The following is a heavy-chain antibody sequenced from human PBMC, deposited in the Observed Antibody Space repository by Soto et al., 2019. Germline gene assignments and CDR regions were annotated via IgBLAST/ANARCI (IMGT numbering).Heavy chain of an antibody. CDR2: ISGSGGST. V-gene: IGHV3-23*01. CDR3: AKSNCSGGSCYRSYYYYGMDV. D-gene: IGHD2-15*01. CDR1: GFTFSSYA. Sequence: GGSLRLSCAASGFTFSSYAMSWVRQAPGKGLEWVSAISGSGGSTYYADSVKGRFTISRDNSKNTLYLQMNSLRAEDTAVYYCAKSNCSGGSCYRSYYYYGMDVWGQGTTVTVSS. J-gene: IGHJ6*02.